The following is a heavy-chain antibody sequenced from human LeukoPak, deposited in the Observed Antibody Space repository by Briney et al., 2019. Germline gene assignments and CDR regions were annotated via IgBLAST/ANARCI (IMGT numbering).Heavy chain of an antibody. D-gene: IGHD6-19*01. CDR2: IYYSGST. Sequence: SETLSLTCTVSGGSISSGGYYWSWIRQHPGKGLEWIGYIYYSGSTYYNPSLKSRVTISVDTSKNQFPLKLSSVTAADTAVYYCARGPYSSGLADYWGQGTLVTVSS. CDR1: GGSISSGGYY. CDR3: ARGPYSSGLADY. V-gene: IGHV4-31*03. J-gene: IGHJ4*02.